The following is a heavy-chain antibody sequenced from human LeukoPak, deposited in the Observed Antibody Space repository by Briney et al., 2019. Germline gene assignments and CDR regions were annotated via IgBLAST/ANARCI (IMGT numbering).Heavy chain of an antibody. CDR2: INPSGGST. D-gene: IGHD6-6*01. J-gene: IGHJ4*02. Sequence: ASVTVSCKASGYTFTSYYMHWARQAPGQGLEWMGIINPSGGSTSYAQKFQGRVTMTEDTSTDTAYMELSSLRSEDTAVYYCATASPGRAARINFDYWGQGTLVTVSS. CDR3: ATASPGRAARINFDY. V-gene: IGHV1-46*01. CDR1: GYTFTSYY.